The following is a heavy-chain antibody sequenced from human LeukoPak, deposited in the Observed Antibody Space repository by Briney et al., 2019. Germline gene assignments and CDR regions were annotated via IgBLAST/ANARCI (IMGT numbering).Heavy chain of an antibody. J-gene: IGHJ2*01. CDR1: GFTFSSYA. CDR2: IGTAGEI. CDR3: ARAAYSSTWYSRYFDL. Sequence: GGSLRLSCAASGFTFSSYAMSWVRQATGKGLEWVSGIGTAGEIYYPGSVKGRFTISRENAKNSLYLQMNSLRAGDTAVYYCARAAYSSTWYSRYFDLWGRGTLVTVSS. D-gene: IGHD6-13*01. V-gene: IGHV3-13*01.